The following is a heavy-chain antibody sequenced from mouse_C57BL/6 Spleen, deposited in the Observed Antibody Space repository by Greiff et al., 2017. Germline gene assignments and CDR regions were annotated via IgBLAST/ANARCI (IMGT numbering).Heavy chain of an antibody. Sequence: EVKLMESGGGLVQSGRSLRLSCATSGFTFSDFYMEWVRQAPGKGLEWIAASRNKANDYTTEYSASVKGRFIVSRDTSQSILYLQMNALRAEDTAIYYCARDADYCGGGYFDVWGTGTTVTVSS. CDR2: SRNKANDYTT. J-gene: IGHJ1*03. CDR3: ARDADYCGGGYFDV. D-gene: IGHD1-1*02. V-gene: IGHV7-1*01. CDR1: GFTFSDFY.